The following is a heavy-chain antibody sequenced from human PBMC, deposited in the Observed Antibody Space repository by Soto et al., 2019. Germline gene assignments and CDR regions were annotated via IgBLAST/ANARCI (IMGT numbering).Heavy chain of an antibody. V-gene: IGHV3-53*01. CDR3: ARERYSYGFDY. CDR2: IFTTGTT. Sequence: GSLRLSFAASGFAVSSFYMNWVRQAPWKGLEWVSVIFTTGTTYYAYSVKGRFTISRDDSKNTLYLQMNSLRAEDTDVYYCARERYSYGFDYWGQGTVVPVSS. D-gene: IGHD5-18*01. CDR1: GFAVSSFY. J-gene: IGHJ4*02.